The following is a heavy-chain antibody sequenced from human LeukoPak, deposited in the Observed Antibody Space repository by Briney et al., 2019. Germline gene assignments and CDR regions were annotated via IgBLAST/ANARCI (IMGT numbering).Heavy chain of an antibody. D-gene: IGHD3-16*01. CDR3: ASDYDYVWGTDY. V-gene: IGHV4-30-4*01. Sequence: PSETLSLTCTVSGGSISSGDYYWSCIRQPPGKGLECIGYIYYSGSTYYNPSLKSRVTISVDTSKNQFSLKLSSVTAADTAVYYCASDYDYVWGTDYWGQGTLVTVSS. CDR1: GGSISSGDYY. J-gene: IGHJ4*02. CDR2: IYYSGST.